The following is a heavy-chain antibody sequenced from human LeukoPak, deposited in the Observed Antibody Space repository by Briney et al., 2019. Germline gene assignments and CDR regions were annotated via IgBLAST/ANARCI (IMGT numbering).Heavy chain of an antibody. CDR3: AKEESNDASGHYRHRFNY. J-gene: IGHJ4*02. V-gene: IGHV3-23*01. CDR1: RSTFSSYA. CDR2: ISDSGAST. D-gene: IGHD3-22*01. Sequence: GGSLRLSCAASRSTFSSYAMSWVRQAPGKGLEWVSAISDSGASTYYADSVKGRFTISRDNSKNTLFLQMNSLRDEDTAVYYCAKEESNDASGHYRHRFNYWGQGTLVTVSS.